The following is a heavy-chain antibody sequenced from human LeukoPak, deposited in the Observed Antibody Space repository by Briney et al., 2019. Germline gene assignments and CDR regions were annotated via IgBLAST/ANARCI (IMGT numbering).Heavy chain of an antibody. V-gene: IGHV4-59*01. CDR2: ISYSGST. CDR1: GGSTSSYY. CDR3: AREGTAGTNLNWFDP. J-gene: IGHJ5*02. Sequence: PSETLSLTCTVSGGSTSSYYWSWIRQPPGKGVEWIGYISYSGSTNFNPSLKSRVTISVDTSKNQFSLKLSSVTAADTAVYYCAREGTAGTNLNWFDPWGQGTLVTVSS. D-gene: IGHD1-1*01.